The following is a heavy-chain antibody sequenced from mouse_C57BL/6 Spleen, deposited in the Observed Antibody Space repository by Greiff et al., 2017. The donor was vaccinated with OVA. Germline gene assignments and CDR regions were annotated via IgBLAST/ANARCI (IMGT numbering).Heavy chain of an antibody. J-gene: IGHJ3*01. CDR2: INPGSGGT. CDR1: GYAFTNYL. CDR3: ARSPDYDGSSWFAY. Sequence: QVQLQQSGAELVRPGTSVKVSCKASGYAFTNYLIEWVKQRPGQGLEWIGVINPGSGGTNYNEKFKGKATLTADKSSSTAYMQLSSLTSEDSAVYFCARSPDYDGSSWFAYWGQGTLVTVSA. V-gene: IGHV1-54*01. D-gene: IGHD2-4*01.